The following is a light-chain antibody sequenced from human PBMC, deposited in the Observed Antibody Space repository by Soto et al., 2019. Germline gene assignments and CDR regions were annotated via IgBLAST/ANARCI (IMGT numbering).Light chain of an antibody. Sequence: SYELTQPPSVSVAPGQTARMTCGGNTIESKTVHWYQQKPGQAPVLVIFCDGDRPSGIPARFSGSNSGNTATLTISRVEAGDEADYYCQVWDNGSDHVVFGGGTKLTVL. CDR1: TIESKT. V-gene: IGLV3-21*04. CDR3: QVWDNGSDHVV. CDR2: CDG. J-gene: IGLJ3*02.